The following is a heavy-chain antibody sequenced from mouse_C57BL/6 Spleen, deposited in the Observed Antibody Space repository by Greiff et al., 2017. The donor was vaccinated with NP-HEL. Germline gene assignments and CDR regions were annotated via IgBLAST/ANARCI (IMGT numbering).Heavy chain of an antibody. CDR2: IDPSDSYT. V-gene: IGHV1-69*01. CDR3: ARSVVVRYFDV. D-gene: IGHD1-1*02. J-gene: IGHJ1*03. CDR1: GYTFTSYW. Sequence: QVQLQQPGAELVMPGASVKLSCKASGYTFTSYWMHWVKQRPGQGLEWIGEIDPSDSYTNYNQKFKGKSTLTVDKSSSTAYMQLSSLTSEDSAVYYCARSVVVRYFDVWGTGTTVTVSS.